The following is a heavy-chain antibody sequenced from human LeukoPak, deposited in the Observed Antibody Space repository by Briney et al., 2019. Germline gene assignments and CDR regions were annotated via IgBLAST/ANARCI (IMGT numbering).Heavy chain of an antibody. CDR2: INPSGGST. CDR1: GHSLTSYS. CDR3: ARGFDGLRLKGQYFDY. Sequence: ASVKVSCKALGHSLTSYSMHWVRQAPGQGLEWMGIINPSGGSTSYAQKFQGRVTMTRDTSTSTVYMEVTSLRSEDTAVYYCARGFDGLRLKGQYFDYWGQGTLVTVSS. V-gene: IGHV1-46*01. D-gene: IGHD5/OR15-5a*01. J-gene: IGHJ4*02.